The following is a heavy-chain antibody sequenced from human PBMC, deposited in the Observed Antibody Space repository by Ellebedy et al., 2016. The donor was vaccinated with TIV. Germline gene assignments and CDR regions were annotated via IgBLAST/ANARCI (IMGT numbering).Heavy chain of an antibody. Sequence: GESLKISXAASGFTFRSYGMYWVRQAPGKGLEWVALMWHDGRNTYYGDGVQGRFTISRDNSKNMLYLQMSSLGAGDTAVYYCARTTPYNIAVAGPDYWGQGTLVTVTS. V-gene: IGHV3-33*03. CDR2: MWHDGRNT. CDR3: ARTTPYNIAVAGPDY. J-gene: IGHJ4*02. CDR1: GFTFRSYG. D-gene: IGHD6-19*01.